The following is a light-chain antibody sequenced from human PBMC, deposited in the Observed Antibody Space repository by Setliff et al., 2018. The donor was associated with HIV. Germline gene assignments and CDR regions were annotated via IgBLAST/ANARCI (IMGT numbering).Light chain of an antibody. J-gene: IGLJ2*01. Sequence: QSALTQPASVSGSPGQSITISCTGTSSDIGNSNLVSWYQQHPGKAPKLIIYEATQRTSGFSNRFSGSKSGNTASLTISGLQAEDEADYYCCSFAGDTIYVLFGGGTKVTVL. V-gene: IGLV2-23*01. CDR1: SSDIGNSNL. CDR2: EAT. CDR3: CSFAGDTIYVL.